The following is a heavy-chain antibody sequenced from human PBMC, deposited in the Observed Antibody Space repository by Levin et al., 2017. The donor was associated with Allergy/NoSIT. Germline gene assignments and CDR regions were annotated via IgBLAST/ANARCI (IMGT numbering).Heavy chain of an antibody. J-gene: IGHJ5*02. Sequence: GESLKISCKASGYTFTSYDINWVRQATGQGLEWMGWMNPNSGNTGYAQKFQGRVTMTRNTSISTAYMELSSLRSEDTAVYYCARAPGKWELTGWFDPWGQGTLVTVSS. CDR1: GYTFTSYD. CDR3: ARAPGKWELTGWFDP. V-gene: IGHV1-8*01. D-gene: IGHD1-26*01. CDR2: MNPNSGNT.